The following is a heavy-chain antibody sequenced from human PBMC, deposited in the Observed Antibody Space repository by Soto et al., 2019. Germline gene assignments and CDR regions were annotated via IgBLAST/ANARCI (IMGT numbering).Heavy chain of an antibody. CDR2: IFHNGNT. J-gene: IGHJ3*01. CDR1: GNSISDYY. V-gene: IGHV4-59*01. D-gene: IGHD4-17*01. CDR3: ARDVGGTVTLEAAFDF. Sequence: QVQLLASGPGLVKPSETLSLTCTVSGNSISDYYWSWIRQPPGKGLEWIGYIFHNGNTNYNPSLKRRVTMSVATSKNQFSLRLSSVTAADTALYYCARDVGGTVTLEAAFDFGGQGTMVTVS.